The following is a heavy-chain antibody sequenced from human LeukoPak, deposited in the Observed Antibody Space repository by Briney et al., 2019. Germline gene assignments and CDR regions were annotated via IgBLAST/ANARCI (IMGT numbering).Heavy chain of an antibody. J-gene: IGHJ4*02. D-gene: IGHD3-10*01. CDR1: GGSISSYY. CDR3: ARDKASYFYGSGKTQSTYYFDY. V-gene: IGHV4-4*07. Sequence: SETLALICTVSGGSISSYYWSWIRQPAGKGLEWIGRNYTSGSTNYNPSLKSQGTKAVDTSNNQFSLRASYVTAADTAEYYYARDKASYFYGSGKTQSTYYFDYWGQGTLVTVSS. CDR2: NYTSGST.